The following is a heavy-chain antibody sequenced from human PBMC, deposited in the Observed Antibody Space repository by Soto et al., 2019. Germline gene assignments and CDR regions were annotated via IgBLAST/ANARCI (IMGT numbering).Heavy chain of an antibody. CDR2: ISGSGGST. D-gene: IGHD4-17*01. CDR1: GFTFSSYA. Sequence: EVQLLESGGGLVQPGGSLRLSCAASGFTFSSYAMSWVRQAPGKGLEWVSAISGSGGSTYYADSVKGRFTISRDNSKNTLYLQMNSLRAEDTAVYYCAKDGGPDGDYGYYYYGMDVWGQGTMVTVSS. CDR3: AKDGGPDGDYGYYYYGMDV. J-gene: IGHJ6*02. V-gene: IGHV3-23*01.